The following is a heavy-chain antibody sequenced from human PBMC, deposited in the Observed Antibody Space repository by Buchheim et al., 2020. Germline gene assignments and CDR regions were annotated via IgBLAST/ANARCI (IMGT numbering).Heavy chain of an antibody. Sequence: EVQLVESGGGLVQPGGSLRLSCAASGFTFSSYEMNWVRQAPGKGLEWVSYISSSGSTIYYADSVKGRFTISRANAKNSLYLQMNSLRAEDTAVYYCARFAEGSDFDWFKQFYYYYYGMDVWGQGTT. CDR1: GFTFSSYE. V-gene: IGHV3-48*03. CDR2: ISSSGSTI. J-gene: IGHJ6*02. D-gene: IGHD3-9*01. CDR3: ARFAEGSDFDWFKQFYYYYYGMDV.